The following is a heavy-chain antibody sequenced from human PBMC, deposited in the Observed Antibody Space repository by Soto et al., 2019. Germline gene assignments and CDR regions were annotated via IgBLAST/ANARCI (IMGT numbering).Heavy chain of an antibody. CDR3: TTLWDSSGYYLDY. D-gene: IGHD3-22*01. V-gene: IGHV3-15*01. CDR2: IKSKTDGGTT. CDR1: GFTFSNAW. J-gene: IGHJ4*02. Sequence: GGSLRLSCAASGFTFSNAWMSWVRQAPGKGLEWVGRIKSKTDGGTTDYAAPVKGRFTISRDDSKNTLYLQMNSLKTEDTAVYHCTTLWDSSGYYLDYWGQGTLVTVSS.